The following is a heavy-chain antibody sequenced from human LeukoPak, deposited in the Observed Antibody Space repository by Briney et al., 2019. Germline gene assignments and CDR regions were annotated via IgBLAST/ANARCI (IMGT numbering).Heavy chain of an antibody. D-gene: IGHD3-10*01. CDR2: IRSKANSYAT. Sequence: GGSLRLSCAASGFTFSGSAMHWVRQASGKGLEWVGRIRSKANSYATAYAASVKGRFTISRDDSKNTAYLQMNSLKTEDTAVYYCTRLTVRGVNGPHYGMDVWGKGTTVTVSP. CDR1: GFTFSGSA. CDR3: TRLTVRGVNGPHYGMDV. J-gene: IGHJ6*04. V-gene: IGHV3-73*01.